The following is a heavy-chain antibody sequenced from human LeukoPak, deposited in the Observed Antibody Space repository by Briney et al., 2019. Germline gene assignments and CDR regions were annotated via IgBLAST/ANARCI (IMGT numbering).Heavy chain of an antibody. CDR3: ARQPMSLLDPYYFDY. CDR2: IYYSGST. Sequence: SETLSLTCTVSGGSISSYYWSWIRQPPGKGLEWIGYIYYSGSTNYNPSLKSRVTISVDTSKNQFSLKLSSVTAADTAVYYCARQPMSLLDPYYFDYWGQGTLVTVSS. CDR1: GGSISSYY. V-gene: IGHV4-59*08. D-gene: IGHD2-2*03. J-gene: IGHJ4*02.